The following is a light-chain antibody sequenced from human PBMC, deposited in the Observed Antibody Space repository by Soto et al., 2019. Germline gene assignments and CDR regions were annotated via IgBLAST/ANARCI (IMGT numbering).Light chain of an antibody. CDR3: QQYGSSLIT. Sequence: DILMTQSPSSLSASVGDRVTITCRASQSISTYLNWYQQKPGKAPKFLIYGASSRATGIPDRFSGSGSGTDFTLTISRLEPEDFAVYYCQQYGSSLITFGQGTRLEIK. CDR1: QSISTY. V-gene: IGKV1-39*01. CDR2: GAS. J-gene: IGKJ5*01.